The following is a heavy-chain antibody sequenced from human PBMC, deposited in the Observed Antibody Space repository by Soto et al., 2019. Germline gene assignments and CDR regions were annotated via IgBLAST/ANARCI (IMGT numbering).Heavy chain of an antibody. Sequence: EVQLVESGGGLVKPGGSLRLSCAASGFTFSSYSMNWVRQAPGKGLEWVSSISSSGSYIYYADSVKGRFTISRDNAKNSLYLQMNSPRAEDTAVYYCARGTFYYDSHADYGYWGQGTVVTVSS. D-gene: IGHD3-22*01. V-gene: IGHV3-21*01. CDR3: ARGTFYYDSHADYGY. J-gene: IGHJ4*02. CDR2: ISSSGSYI. CDR1: GFTFSSYS.